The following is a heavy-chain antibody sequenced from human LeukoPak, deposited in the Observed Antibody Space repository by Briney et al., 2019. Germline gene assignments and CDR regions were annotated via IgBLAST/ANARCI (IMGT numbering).Heavy chain of an antibody. CDR3: ARHYGP. V-gene: IGHV4-59*08. CDR2: IYYSGST. Sequence: PSETLSLTCTVSGGSISSYYWSWIRQPPGKGLEWIGYIYYSGSTYYNPSLKSRVTISVDTSKNQFSLKLSSVTAADTAVYYCARHYGPWGQGTLVTVSS. CDR1: GGSISSYY. J-gene: IGHJ5*02. D-gene: IGHD4-17*01.